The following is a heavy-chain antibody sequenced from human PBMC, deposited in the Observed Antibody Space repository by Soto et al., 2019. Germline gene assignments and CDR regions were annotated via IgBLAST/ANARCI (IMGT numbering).Heavy chain of an antibody. CDR2: VFSSGST. D-gene: IGHD3-3*02. V-gene: IGHV4-4*07. CDR3: ARVAFSYFGMDV. J-gene: IGHJ6*02. Sequence: SETLSLTCSVPGGAISSYYWSWVRQPAGKGLEWIGRVFSSGSTNYNASLKSRVTMSIDMSKNEVSLTLRSVTAADTAVYYCARVAFSYFGMDVWVPGTTVT. CDR1: GGAISSYY.